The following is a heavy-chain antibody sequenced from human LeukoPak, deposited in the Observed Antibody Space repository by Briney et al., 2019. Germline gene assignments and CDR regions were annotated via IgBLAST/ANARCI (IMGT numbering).Heavy chain of an antibody. CDR3: ARGAYSYAPHI. CDR2: IYYSGST. CDR1: GGSISSYY. D-gene: IGHD5-18*01. V-gene: IGHV4-59*01. J-gene: IGHJ3*02. Sequence: KPSETLSLTCTVSGGSISSYYWSWIRQPPGEGLEWIGYIYYSGSTNYNPSPKSRVTISVDTSKNQFSLKLSSVTAADTAVYYCARGAYSYAPHIWGQGTLVTVSS.